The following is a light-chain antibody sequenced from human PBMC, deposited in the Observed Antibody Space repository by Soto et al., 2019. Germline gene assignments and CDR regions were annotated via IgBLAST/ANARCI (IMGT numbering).Light chain of an antibody. CDR2: DAS. CDR1: QSIGSW. CDR3: QEYNSYST. J-gene: IGKJ1*01. Sequence: DIQMSQSPSTLSASVGDRVTITFRASQSIGSWLAWYQQKPGKAPRLLIYDASNLESGVPSRFSGSGSGTDFTLTISSLQPDDLATYYCQEYNSYSTFGQGTKVEIK. V-gene: IGKV1-5*01.